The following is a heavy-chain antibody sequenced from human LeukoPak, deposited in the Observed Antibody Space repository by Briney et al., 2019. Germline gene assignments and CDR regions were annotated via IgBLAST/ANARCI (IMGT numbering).Heavy chain of an antibody. V-gene: IGHV3-23*01. CDR3: AKGYGSGTHSGDWVGVY. J-gene: IGHJ4*02. CDR2: VGGSGDIT. CDR1: GFTFSGYA. D-gene: IGHD3-10*01. Sequence: GGSLRLSCAASGFTFSGYAMSWVRQAPGKGLEWVSDVGGSGDITYYADSVKGRFTISRDNSKNTLYLQVNSPRADDTAVYYCAKGYGSGTHSGDWVGVYWGQGTLVTVSS.